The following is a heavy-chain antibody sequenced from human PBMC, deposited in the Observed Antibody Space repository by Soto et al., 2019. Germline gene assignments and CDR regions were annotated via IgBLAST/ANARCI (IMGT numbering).Heavy chain of an antibody. V-gene: IGHV1-8*01. CDR2: MNPNSGNT. J-gene: IGHJ4*02. Sequence: ASVKVSCKASGYTFTSYDINWVRQATGQGLEWMGWMNPNSGNTGHAQKFQGRVTMTRNTSISTAYMELSSLRSEDTAVYYCARGKYAGAEKIDYWDQGTLVTVSS. CDR3: ARGKYAGAEKIDY. CDR1: GYTFTSYD. D-gene: IGHD2-2*01.